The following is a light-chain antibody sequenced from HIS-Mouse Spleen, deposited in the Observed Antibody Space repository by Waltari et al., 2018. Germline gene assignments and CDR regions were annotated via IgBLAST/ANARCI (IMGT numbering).Light chain of an antibody. CDR3: YSTDSSGNHRV. CDR2: EDS. J-gene: IGLJ2*01. CDR1: ALPKQY. V-gene: IGLV3-10*01. Sequence: SYELTQPPSVSVSPGQTARITCSGAALPKQYAYWYQQKSGQAPVLVIDEDSKRPSGIPERFSGSSSGTMATLTISGAQVEDEADYYCYSTDSSGNHRVFGGGTKLTVL.